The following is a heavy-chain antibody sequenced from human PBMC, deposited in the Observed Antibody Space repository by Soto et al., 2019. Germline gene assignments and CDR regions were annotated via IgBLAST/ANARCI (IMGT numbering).Heavy chain of an antibody. CDR1: GYTFTGYY. Sequence: QVQLVQSGAEVKKPGASVKVSCKASGYTFTGYYMHWVRQAPGQGLEWMGWINPNSGGTNYAQKFQGWVTMTRDTSISAAYRELSRLRSDDTAVYYCARAGRVLRCYRSRGAHDAFDIWGQGTMVTVSS. CDR3: ARAGRVLRCYRSRGAHDAFDI. J-gene: IGHJ3*02. CDR2: INPNSGGT. V-gene: IGHV1-2*04. D-gene: IGHD2-15*01.